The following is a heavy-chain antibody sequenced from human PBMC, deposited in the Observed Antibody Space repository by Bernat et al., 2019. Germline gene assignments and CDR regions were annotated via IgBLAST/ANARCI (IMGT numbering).Heavy chain of an antibody. CDR1: GGSFSGYY. CDR2: INHSGST. V-gene: IGHV4-34*01. D-gene: IGHD6-19*01. CDR3: ARDVRDVSSTGWNDAFDI. J-gene: IGHJ3*02. Sequence: QVQLQQWGAGLLKPSETLSLTCAVYGGSFSGYYWSWIRQPPGKGPEWIGEINHSGSTNYNPSLKSRVTISVDKSKNQFSLKLSSLTAADTAIYFCARDVRDVSSTGWNDAFDIWGQGTMVTVSS.